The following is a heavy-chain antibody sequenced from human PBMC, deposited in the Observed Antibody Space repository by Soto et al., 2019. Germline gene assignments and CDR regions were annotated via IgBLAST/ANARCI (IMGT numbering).Heavy chain of an antibody. V-gene: IGHV3-74*01. CDR1: GFTFSSSW. J-gene: IGHJ4*02. CDR3: ARGGGGGGSCGY. Sequence: EMQLVESGGALVQSGGSLRLSCAASGFTFSSSWMQWVRQAPGKGLVWVSRINSDGSTTDYADSVKGRFIISRDNAKNTLFLQMNSLRDEDTAVYYYARGGGGGGSCGYWGQGTLVTVSS. CDR2: INSDGSTT. D-gene: IGHD2-15*01.